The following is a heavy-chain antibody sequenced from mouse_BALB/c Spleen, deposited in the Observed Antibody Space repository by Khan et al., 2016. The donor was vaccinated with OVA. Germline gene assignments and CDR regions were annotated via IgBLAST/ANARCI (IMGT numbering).Heavy chain of an antibody. CDR1: GYSFTLYY. J-gene: IGHJ3*01. D-gene: IGHD2-14*01. Sequence: MQLEESGPDLVKPGASVKISCKASGYSFTLYYMSWVKQSHGKSLEWIGRVNPNTDNINYNQEFKGKAILTVDKSSNTAYMELRSLTSEDSAVYFWSRGYDLFASRGQGDLVTGLC. CDR3: SRGYDLFAS. CDR2: VNPNTDNI. V-gene: IGHV1-26*01.